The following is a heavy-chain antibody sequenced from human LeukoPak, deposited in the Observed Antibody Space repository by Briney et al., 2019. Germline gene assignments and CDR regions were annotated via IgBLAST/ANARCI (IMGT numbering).Heavy chain of an antibody. J-gene: IGHJ6*02. Sequence: GGSLRLSCAASGFRFSGYWMTWVRQAPGKGLEWVANIKGDGSETSYVTSVRGRFTISRDNAKNSLYLQMNSLRAEDTAVYYCARDVACTSTSCYFGGDYYYYGMDVWGQGTTVTVSS. CDR2: IKGDGSET. CDR3: ARDVACTSTSCYFGGDYYYYGMDV. V-gene: IGHV3-7*01. CDR1: GFRFSGYW. D-gene: IGHD2-2*01.